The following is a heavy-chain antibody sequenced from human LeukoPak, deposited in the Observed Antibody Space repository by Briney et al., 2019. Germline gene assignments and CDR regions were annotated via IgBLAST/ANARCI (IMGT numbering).Heavy chain of an antibody. J-gene: IGHJ4*02. CDR2: ISYEKNEE. Sequence: GGSLRLCCAASGFTLTPYGMHWVRQAPGKGLEWVAVISYEKNEEFYADSVKGRSTISRDSSKNTLYLQMNSLRPEDTAVYYCVKGRSGSSYSPSDSWGQGTLVTVSS. V-gene: IGHV3-30*18. D-gene: IGHD2-15*01. CDR3: VKGRSGSSYSPSDS. CDR1: GFTLTPYG.